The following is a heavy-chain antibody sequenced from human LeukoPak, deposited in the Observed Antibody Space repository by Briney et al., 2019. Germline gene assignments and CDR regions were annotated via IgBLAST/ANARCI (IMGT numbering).Heavy chain of an antibody. V-gene: IGHV3-23*01. CDR3: AKRDSSSWYSLDY. Sequence: GGSLRLSCAASGFTFSSYAMSWVRQAPGKGLEWVSSISGGGGGTYCADSVKGRVTISRDNSKNTLSLQMNSLRAEDTAVYYCAKRDSSSWYSLDYWGQGTLVTVSS. CDR2: ISGGGGGT. J-gene: IGHJ4*02. CDR1: GFTFSSYA. D-gene: IGHD6-13*01.